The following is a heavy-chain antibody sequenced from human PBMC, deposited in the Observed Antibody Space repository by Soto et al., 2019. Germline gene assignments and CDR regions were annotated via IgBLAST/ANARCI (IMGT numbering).Heavy chain of an antibody. CDR3: ARNEGYCTNGVCYTPFDP. CDR1: GGTFSSYA. D-gene: IGHD2-8*01. J-gene: IGHJ5*02. V-gene: IGHV1-69*01. CDR2: IIPIFGTA. Sequence: QVQLMQSGAEVKKPGSSVKVSCKASGGTFSSYAISWVRQAPGQGLEWMGGIIPIFGTANYAQKFQGRVTITADESTSTAYMELSSLRSEDTAVYYCARNEGYCTNGVCYTPFDPWGQGTLVTVSS.